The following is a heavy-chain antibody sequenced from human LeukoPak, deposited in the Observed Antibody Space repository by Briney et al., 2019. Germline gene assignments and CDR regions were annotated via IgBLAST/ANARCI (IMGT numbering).Heavy chain of an antibody. D-gene: IGHD5-18*01. Sequence: PGGSLRLSCAASGFTFSSYAIHWVRQAPGKGLEWVAVISYDGSNKYYADSVKGRFTISRDNSKNTLYLQMNSLRAEDTAVYYCARAAIQLWLPFDYWGQGTLVTVSS. CDR2: ISYDGSNK. J-gene: IGHJ4*02. CDR1: GFTFSSYA. CDR3: ARAAIQLWLPFDY. V-gene: IGHV3-30-3*01.